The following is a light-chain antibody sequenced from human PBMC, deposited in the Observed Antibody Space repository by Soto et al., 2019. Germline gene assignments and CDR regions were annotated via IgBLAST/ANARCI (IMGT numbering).Light chain of an antibody. CDR1: QSISSW. J-gene: IGKJ1*01. V-gene: IGKV1-5*01. CDR2: DAS. CDR3: QHFET. Sequence: DIEMTQSPSRLSASGGGRCTITCRASQSISSWLAWYQQKPGKAPKLLIYDASSLESGVPSRFSGSGSGTEFTLTISSLQPDDFATYYCQHFETFGQGTKVDIK.